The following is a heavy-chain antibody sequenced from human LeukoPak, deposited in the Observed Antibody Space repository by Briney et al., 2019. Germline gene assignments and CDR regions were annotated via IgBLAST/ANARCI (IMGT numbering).Heavy chain of an antibody. D-gene: IGHD3-10*01. J-gene: IGHJ4*02. CDR2: TGDGGGT. CDR1: GFTFYDYA. Sequence: GGSPRLSCAASGFTFYDYAMHWVRQAPGITGDGGGTYHADSVKGRFTISRDNSKNSLYLQMNGLKTEDTALYFCAKDKYYGRGTYRELDYWGEGALVTVSS. V-gene: IGHV3-43*02. CDR3: AKDKYYGRGTYRELDY.